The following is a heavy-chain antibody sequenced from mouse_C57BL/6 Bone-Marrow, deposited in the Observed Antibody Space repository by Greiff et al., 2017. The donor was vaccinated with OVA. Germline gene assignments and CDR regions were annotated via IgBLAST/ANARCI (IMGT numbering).Heavy chain of an antibody. J-gene: IGHJ1*03. V-gene: IGHV3-8*01. CDR2: ISYSGST. CDR1: GYSITSDY. Sequence: EVHLVESGPGLAKPSQTLSLTCSVTGYSITSDYWNWIRKFPGNKLEYMGYISYSGSTYYNPSLKSRISITRDTSKNQYYLQLNSVTTEDTATYYCARFSPRYYGSSYSYWYFDVWGTGTTVTVSS. CDR3: ARFSPRYYGSSYSYWYFDV. D-gene: IGHD1-1*01.